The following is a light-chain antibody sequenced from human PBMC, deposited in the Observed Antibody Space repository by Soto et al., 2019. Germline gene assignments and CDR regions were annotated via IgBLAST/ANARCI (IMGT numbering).Light chain of an antibody. V-gene: IGKV3-11*01. J-gene: IGKJ1*01. CDR2: DAS. CDR3: QQRSNWPPWT. CDR1: QSVSSC. Sequence: SLLIQSSTTLSLSPGGRATLCVLPSQSVSSCLAWYQQKPGQAPRLLIYDASNRATGIPARFSGSGSGTDFTLTISSLEPEDFAVYYCQQRSNWPPWTFGQGTKVDIK.